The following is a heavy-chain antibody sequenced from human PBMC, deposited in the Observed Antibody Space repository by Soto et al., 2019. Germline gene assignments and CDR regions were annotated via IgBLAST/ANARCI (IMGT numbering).Heavy chain of an antibody. D-gene: IGHD3-22*01. CDR1: GDSVSSNSAA. CDR3: ARDGVGYDSSGYYKYYFDY. J-gene: IGHJ4*02. V-gene: IGHV6-1*01. CDR2: TYYRSKWYN. Sequence: SQTLSLTCAISGDSVSSNSAAWNWIRQSPSRGLEWLGRTYYRSKWYNDYAVSVKSRITINPDTSKNQFSLQLNSVTPEDTAVYYCARDGVGYDSSGYYKYYFDYWGQGTLVTVSS.